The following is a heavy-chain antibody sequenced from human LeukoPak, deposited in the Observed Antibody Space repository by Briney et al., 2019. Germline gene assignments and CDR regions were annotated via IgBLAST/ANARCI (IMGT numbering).Heavy chain of an antibody. D-gene: IGHD4-17*01. CDR2: IYHSGST. CDR1: GYSISSGYY. CDR3: ARIRDGDYGDSYFDY. J-gene: IGHJ4*02. Sequence: SETLSLTCTVSGYSISSGYYWGWIRQPPGKGLEWIGSIYHSGSTYYNPSLKSRVTISVDTSKNQFSLKLSSVTAADTAVYCCARIRDGDYGDSYFDYWGQGTLVTVSS. V-gene: IGHV4-38-2*02.